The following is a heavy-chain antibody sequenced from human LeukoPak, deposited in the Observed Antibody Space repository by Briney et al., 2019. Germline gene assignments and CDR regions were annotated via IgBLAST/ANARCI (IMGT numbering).Heavy chain of an antibody. J-gene: IGHJ3*02. CDR3: ARAEPTSVFVI. D-gene: IGHD1-26*01. V-gene: IGHV6-1*01. CDR2: TYYRSTWYN. CDR1: GDSVSSNSVT. Sequence: SQTLSLTCAISGDSVSSNSVTWNWIRQSPSRGLEWLGRTYYRSTWYNDYAVSVRGRITINPDTSKNQLSLQLNSVTPEDTALYYCARAEPTSVFVIWGQGTMVTVSS.